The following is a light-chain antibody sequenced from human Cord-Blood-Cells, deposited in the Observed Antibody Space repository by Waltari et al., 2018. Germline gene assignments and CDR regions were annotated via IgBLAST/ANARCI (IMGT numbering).Light chain of an antibody. J-gene: IGLJ1*01. CDR1: SSDAGGYNY. Sequence: QSALTQPASVSGSPGQSITISCTGTSSDAGGYNYASWYQQHPGKAPKPWISDVGKRPSGVSNRSSGSKSGNTASLTISGLQAEDEADYYCSSYTSSSTSYVFGTGTKVTVL. CDR3: SSYTSSSTSYV. CDR2: DVG. V-gene: IGLV2-14*01.